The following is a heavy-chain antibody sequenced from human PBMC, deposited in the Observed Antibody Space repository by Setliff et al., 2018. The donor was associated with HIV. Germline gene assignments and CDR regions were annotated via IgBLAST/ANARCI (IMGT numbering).Heavy chain of an antibody. CDR3: AKGRGDGYNWDAFDI. CDR2: ITDSGSTT. J-gene: IGHJ3*02. D-gene: IGHD5-12*01. Sequence: GGSLRLSCAASGFTFSNFAMSWVRLTPGKGLEWVSGITDSGSTTYYDDSVKGRFTISRYNSKNTLYLQINSLRAEDTAVYYCAKGRGDGYNWDAFDIWGQGTMVTVSS. V-gene: IGHV3-23*01. CDR1: GFTFSNFA.